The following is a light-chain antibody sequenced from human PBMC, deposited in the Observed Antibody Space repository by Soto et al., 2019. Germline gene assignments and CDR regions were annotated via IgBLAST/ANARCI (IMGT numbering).Light chain of an antibody. CDR2: EVS. J-gene: IGLJ1*01. V-gene: IGLV2-14*01. CDR1: SSDVGGYKY. CDR3: FAFTTSYTHV. Sequence: QSVLTQPASVSGSPGQSITISCTGTSSDVGGYKYVSWYQQHPDKAPKLIIFEVSNRPSGISSRFSGSKSGNTASLTISGLQAEDEADYFCFAFTTSYTHVFGTGTKLTVL.